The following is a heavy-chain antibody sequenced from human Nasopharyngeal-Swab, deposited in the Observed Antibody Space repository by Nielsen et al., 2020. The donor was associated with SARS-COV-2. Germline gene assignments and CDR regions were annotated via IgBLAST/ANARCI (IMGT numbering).Heavy chain of an antibody. V-gene: IGHV3-21*01. J-gene: IGHJ4*02. CDR3: ARAGPRGWLPHSFDY. CDR1: GFTFSSYS. Sequence: GGSLRLSCAASGFTFSSYSMNWVRQAPGKGLEWVSSISSSSSYIYYADSVKGRFTISRDNAKNSLYLQMNSLRAEDTAVYYCARAGPRGWLPHSFDYWGQGTLVTVSS. D-gene: IGHD5-24*01. CDR2: ISSSSSYI.